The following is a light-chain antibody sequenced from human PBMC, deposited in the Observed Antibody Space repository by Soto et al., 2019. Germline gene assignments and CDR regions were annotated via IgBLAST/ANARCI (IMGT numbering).Light chain of an antibody. Sequence: DIQMTQSPSTLSASVGDRVTITCRASQSISSWLAWYQQKPGKAPKLLIYDASSLESGVPSRFSGSESGTEFTLTISRLQPDDFATYDCQQYNSYSPPLTFGVGTKVEIK. CDR2: DAS. CDR1: QSISSW. J-gene: IGKJ4*01. CDR3: QQYNSYSPPLT. V-gene: IGKV1-5*01.